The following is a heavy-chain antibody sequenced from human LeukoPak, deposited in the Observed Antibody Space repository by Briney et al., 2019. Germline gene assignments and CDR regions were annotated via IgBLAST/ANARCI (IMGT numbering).Heavy chain of an antibody. CDR3: ARGISSNYDFWSGYYHNYYYGMDV. CDR2: IYYSGST. D-gene: IGHD3-3*01. J-gene: IGHJ6*02. V-gene: IGHV4-59*01. CDR1: GGSISSYY. Sequence: SETLSLTCTVSGGSISSYYWSWIRQPPGKGLEWIGYIYYSGSTNYNPSLKSRVTISVDTSKNQFSLKLSSVTAADTAVYHCARGISSNYDFWSGYYHNYYYGMDVWGQGTTVTVSS.